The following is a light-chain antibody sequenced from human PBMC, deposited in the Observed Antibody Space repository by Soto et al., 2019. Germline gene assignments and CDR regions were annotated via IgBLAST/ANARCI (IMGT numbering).Light chain of an antibody. CDR1: QSVSSY. V-gene: IGKV3-11*01. CDR3: HQRNGRPGT. Sequence: NVLTPSSTPLSLYAGGRGPLSCRASQSVSSYLSSYQQKPGRAPRLLINYASYRATGVPARFIGSGSGTDFSLTTISREPDDFAVVYYHQRNGRPGTFGQGTKVDIK. J-gene: IGKJ1*01. CDR2: YAS.